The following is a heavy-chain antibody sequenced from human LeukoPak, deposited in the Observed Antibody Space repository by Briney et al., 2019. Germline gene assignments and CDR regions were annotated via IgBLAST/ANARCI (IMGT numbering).Heavy chain of an antibody. D-gene: IGHD5-18*01. CDR3: ARDRGYSYAKKSSEYYYMDV. CDR1: GYTFTSYG. V-gene: IGHV1-18*01. Sequence: GASVKVSCKAPGYTFTSYGISWVRQAPGQGLEWMGWISAYNGNTNYAQKLQGRVTMTADTSTSTVYMELSSLRSEDTAVYYCARDRGYSYAKKSSEYYYMDVWGKGTTVTISS. J-gene: IGHJ6*03. CDR2: ISAYNGNT.